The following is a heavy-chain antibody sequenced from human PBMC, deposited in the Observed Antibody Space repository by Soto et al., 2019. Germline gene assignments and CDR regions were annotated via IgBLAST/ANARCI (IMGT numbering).Heavy chain of an antibody. D-gene: IGHD3-22*01. V-gene: IGHV4-59*02. CDR2: VYYTGRT. CDR3: ARDSSDSWYSPMDP. CDR1: GGSVTNYY. Sequence: SETLSLTCTVSGGSVTNYYWSWVRQPPGKGLEWIGYVYYTGRTNYNPSLESRVIVSVDTSKNQFSLKLSSVTAADTAVYYCARDSSDSWYSPMDPWGKGILVTVYS. J-gene: IGHJ5*02.